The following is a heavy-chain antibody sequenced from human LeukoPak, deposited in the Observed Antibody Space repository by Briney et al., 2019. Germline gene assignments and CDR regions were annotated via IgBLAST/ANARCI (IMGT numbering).Heavy chain of an antibody. CDR1: GFTFSSYW. CDR2: ISGSGGST. D-gene: IGHD1-26*01. V-gene: IGHV3-23*01. CDR3: ARDGVRLVGATTRGGFDY. Sequence: GGSLRLSCAASGFTFSSYWMSWVRQAQGKGLEWVSAISGSGGSTYYADSVKGRFTISRDNSKNTLYLQMNSLRAEDTAVYYCARDGVRLVGATTRGGFDYWGQGTLVTVSS. J-gene: IGHJ4*02.